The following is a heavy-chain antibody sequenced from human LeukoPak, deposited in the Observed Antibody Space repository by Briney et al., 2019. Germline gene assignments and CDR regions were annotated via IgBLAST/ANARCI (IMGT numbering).Heavy chain of an antibody. Sequence: SVTVSCTASGGTFSSYAISWVRQAPGQGLEWMGGIIPIFGTANYAQKFQGRVTITTDESTSTAYMELSSLRSEDTAVYYCARGQGYSSPPKNWFDPWGRGTLVTVSS. J-gene: IGHJ5*02. CDR1: GGTFSSYA. CDR3: ARGQGYSSPPKNWFDP. D-gene: IGHD6-13*01. V-gene: IGHV1-69*05. CDR2: IIPIFGTA.